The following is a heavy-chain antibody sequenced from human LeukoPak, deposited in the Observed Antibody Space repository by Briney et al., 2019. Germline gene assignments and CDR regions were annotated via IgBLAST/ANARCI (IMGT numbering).Heavy chain of an antibody. D-gene: IGHD2-15*01. Sequence: GGSLRLSCAASGFTVSSNYMSWVRQAPGKGLEWVSVIYSGGSTYYADSVKGRFTISRDNSKNTVYLQMNSLRAEDTAVYYCARESTVVVAATDAFDIWGQGTLVTASS. CDR1: GFTVSSNY. J-gene: IGHJ3*02. CDR2: IYSGGST. V-gene: IGHV3-66*01. CDR3: ARESTVVVAATDAFDI.